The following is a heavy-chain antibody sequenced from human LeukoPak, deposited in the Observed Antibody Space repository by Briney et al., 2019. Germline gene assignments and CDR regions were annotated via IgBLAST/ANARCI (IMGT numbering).Heavy chain of an antibody. V-gene: IGHV3-30*18. J-gene: IGHJ6*02. CDR3: AKDSTKLRYFDWLPPLYGMDV. CDR1: GFTFSRYG. D-gene: IGHD3-9*01. Sequence: GRSLRLSCAASGFTFSRYGMHWVRQAPGKGLEWVAVISYDGSNKYYADSVKGRFTISRDNSKNTLYLQMNSLRAEDTAVYYCAKDSTKLRYFDWLPPLYGMDVWGQGTTVTVSS. CDR2: ISYDGSNK.